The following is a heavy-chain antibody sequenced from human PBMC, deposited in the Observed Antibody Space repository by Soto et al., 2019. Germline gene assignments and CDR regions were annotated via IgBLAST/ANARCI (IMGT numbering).Heavy chain of an antibody. CDR3: ASPYCVSCYGSGSYQGDY. J-gene: IGHJ4*02. Sequence: PGGSLRLSCAASGFTFSDYYMSWIRQAPGKGLEWVSYISSSGSTIYYADSVKGRFTISRDNAKNSLYLQMNSLRAEDTAVYYCASPYCVSCYGSGSYQGDYWGQGTLVTVSS. CDR2: ISSSGSTI. V-gene: IGHV3-11*01. D-gene: IGHD3-10*01. CDR1: GFTFSDYY.